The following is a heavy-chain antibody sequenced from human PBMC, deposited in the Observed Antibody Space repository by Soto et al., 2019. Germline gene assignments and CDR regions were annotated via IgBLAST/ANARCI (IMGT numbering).Heavy chain of an antibody. CDR1: GFTFISFG. Sequence: GGSLRLSFQGPGFTFISFGRHWVRRAPAKGLEGVPVLWYDGSNKYYADSVKGRFTISRDNSKNTLYLQMNSLRAEDTAVYYCARDRITMVRGVIASGYWGQGTLVTVSS. V-gene: IGHV3-33*01. CDR2: LWYDGSNK. D-gene: IGHD3-10*01. J-gene: IGHJ4*02. CDR3: ARDRITMVRGVIASGY.